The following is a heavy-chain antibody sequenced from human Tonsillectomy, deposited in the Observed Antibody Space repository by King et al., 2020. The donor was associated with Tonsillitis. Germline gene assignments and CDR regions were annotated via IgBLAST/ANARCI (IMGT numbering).Heavy chain of an antibody. Sequence: QLQESGPGLVKPSETLSLTCTVSSGSFSSYYWTWIRQPPGKGLEWIGYVFETGRTDYNPALKSRVTISLDTSKNQFSLRLNSVTAADTAVYYCARTLTLFRGAFDIWGQGTMVAVSS. J-gene: IGHJ3*02. CDR3: ARTLTLFRGAFDI. D-gene: IGHD3-10*02. CDR2: VFETGRT. CDR1: SGSFSSYY. V-gene: IGHV4-59*01.